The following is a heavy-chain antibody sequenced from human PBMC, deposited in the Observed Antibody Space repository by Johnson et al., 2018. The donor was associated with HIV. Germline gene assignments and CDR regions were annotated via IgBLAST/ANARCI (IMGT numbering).Heavy chain of an antibody. CDR3: ARAKLVTNDAFDI. J-gene: IGHJ3*02. D-gene: IGHD2-21*01. Sequence: VQLVESGGGLVQPGGSLRLSCAASGFTFSTYAMSWVRQAPGKGLEWVSGISGSGGSTYYADSVKGRFTISRDNAKNSLYLQMNSLRAEDTALYYCARAKLVTNDAFDIWCQGTMVTVSS. CDR1: GFTFSTYA. CDR2: ISGSGGST. V-gene: IGHV3-23*04.